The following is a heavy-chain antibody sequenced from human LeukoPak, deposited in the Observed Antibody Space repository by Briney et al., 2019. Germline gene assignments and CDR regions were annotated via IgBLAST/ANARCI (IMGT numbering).Heavy chain of an antibody. V-gene: IGHV3-23*01. J-gene: IGHJ4*02. CDR3: AKGPSNFIAAADNFDY. CDR2: ISGSGGVT. CDR1: GFTFSSYA. Sequence: GGSLRLSCAASGFTFSSYAMSWVRQAPGKGLEWGSAISGSGGVTYYADSVKGRFTISRDNSKNTLYLQMNSLRDEDTAVYYGAKGPSNFIAAADNFDYWGQGTLVTVSS. D-gene: IGHD6-13*01.